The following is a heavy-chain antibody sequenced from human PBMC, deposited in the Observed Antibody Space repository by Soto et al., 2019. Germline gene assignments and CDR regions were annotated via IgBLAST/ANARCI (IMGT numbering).Heavy chain of an antibody. CDR1: GFTFSSHA. J-gene: IGHJ6*03. CDR3: AKAPRGIGYMDV. Sequence: GGSLRLSCAASGFTFSSHAMSWVRQAPGKGLEWVSAISGSGGSTYYADSVKGRFTISRDNSKNTLYLQMNSLRAEDTAVYYCAKAPRGIGYMDVWGKGTTVTVSS. CDR2: ISGSGGST. V-gene: IGHV3-23*01.